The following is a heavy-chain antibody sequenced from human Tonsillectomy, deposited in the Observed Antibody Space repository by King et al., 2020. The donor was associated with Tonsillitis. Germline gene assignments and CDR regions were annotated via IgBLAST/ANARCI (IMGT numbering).Heavy chain of an antibody. J-gene: IGHJ4*02. D-gene: IGHD3-22*01. CDR1: GGSISSSSYY. V-gene: IGHV4-39*07. CDR3: AIGSPDYYDSSGYYYGFDY. CDR2: IYYSGST. Sequence: LQLQESGQGLVKPSETLSLTCTVSGGSISSSSYYWGWIRQPPGKGLEWIGSIYYSGSTYYNPSLKSRVTISVDTSKNQFSLKLSSVTAADTAVYYCAIGSPDYYDSSGYYYGFDYWGQGTLVTVSS.